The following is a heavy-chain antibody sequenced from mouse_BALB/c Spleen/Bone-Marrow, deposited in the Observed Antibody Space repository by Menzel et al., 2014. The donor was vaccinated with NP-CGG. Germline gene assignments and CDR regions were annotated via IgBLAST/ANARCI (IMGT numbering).Heavy chain of an antibody. CDR2: IDPANGNT. J-gene: IGHJ2*01. Sequence: VQLKESGAELVKPGASVRLSCTASGFNIKDTYIHWVKQRPERGLEWIGRIDPANGNTKYDPKFQGKATITADTSSNTAYLQLSSLTSEDTAVYYCASYRLRTYFDYWGQGTTLTVSS. V-gene: IGHV14-3*02. CDR3: ASYRLRTYFDY. D-gene: IGHD2-14*01. CDR1: GFNIKDTY.